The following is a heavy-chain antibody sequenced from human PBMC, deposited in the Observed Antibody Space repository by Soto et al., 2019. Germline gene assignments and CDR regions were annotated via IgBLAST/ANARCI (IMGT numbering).Heavy chain of an antibody. J-gene: IGHJ4*02. D-gene: IGHD2-2*01. V-gene: IGHV6-1*01. CDR2: TYYRSKWYN. CDR1: GDSVSSNSAA. CDR3: ARGGSCHYCSSTRRPVDY. Sequence: QTLSLTCAISGDSVSSNSAAWNWIMQSPSRGLEWLGRTYYRSKWYNDYAVSVKSRITINPDTSKNQFSLQLSSVTAADTAVYYCARGGSCHYCSSTRRPVDYWSQGTLVTVSS.